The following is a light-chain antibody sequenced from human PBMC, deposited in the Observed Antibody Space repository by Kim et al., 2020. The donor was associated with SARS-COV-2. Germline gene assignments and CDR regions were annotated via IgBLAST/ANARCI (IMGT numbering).Light chain of an antibody. J-gene: IGKJ4*01. CDR2: DAS. Sequence: SVRDRGTIPCRARQDISNYVNWYQEKTRKAPTLLIDDASNLETGVPLRFSGSGSGTDFTFTISNLQAEDIATYFCQQYDNLPITFGGGTKVDIK. V-gene: IGKV1-33*01. CDR3: QQYDNLPIT. CDR1: QDISNY.